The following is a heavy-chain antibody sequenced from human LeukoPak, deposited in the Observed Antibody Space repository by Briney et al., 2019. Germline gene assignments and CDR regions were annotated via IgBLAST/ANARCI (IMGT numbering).Heavy chain of an antibody. CDR3: ARVGDSGYCSSTSCYTDY. V-gene: IGHV4-34*01. J-gene: IGHJ4*02. Sequence: SETLSLTCAVYGGSFSGYYWSWIRQPPGKGLEWIGEINHSGSTNYNPSLKSRVTISVDTSKNQFSLKLSSVTAADTAVYYCARVGDSGYCSSTSCYTDYWGQGTLVTVSS. CDR1: GGSFSGYY. CDR2: INHSGST. D-gene: IGHD2-2*02.